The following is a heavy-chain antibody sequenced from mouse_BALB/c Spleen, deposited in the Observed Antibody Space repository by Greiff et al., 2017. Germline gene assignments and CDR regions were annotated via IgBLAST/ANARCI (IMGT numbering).Heavy chain of an antibody. J-gene: IGHJ4*01. CDR2: INSNGGST. CDR1: GFTFSSYG. V-gene: IGHV5-6-3*01. CDR3: ARDNPYYYAMDY. Sequence: EVQLMESGGGLVQPGGSLKLSCAASGFTFSSYGMSWVRQTPDKRLELVATINSNGGSTYYPDSVKGRFTISRDNAKNTLYLQMSSLKSEDTAMYYCARDNPYYYAMDYWGQGTSVTVSS.